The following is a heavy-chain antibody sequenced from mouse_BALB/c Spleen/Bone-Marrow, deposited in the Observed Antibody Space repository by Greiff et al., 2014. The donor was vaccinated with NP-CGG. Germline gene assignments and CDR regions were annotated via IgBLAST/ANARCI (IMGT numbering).Heavy chain of an antibody. J-gene: IGHJ4*01. Sequence: DVMLVESGGGLVKPGGSLKLSCAASGFTFSDYYMYWVRQTPEKRLEWVATISDGGSYTYYPDSVKGRFTISRDNAKNNLYLQMSSLKSEDTAMYYCARDRGVQGYAMDYWGQGTSVTVSS. CDR3: ARDRGVQGYAMDY. CDR2: ISDGGSYT. CDR1: GFTFSDYY. D-gene: IGHD2-14*01. V-gene: IGHV5-4*02.